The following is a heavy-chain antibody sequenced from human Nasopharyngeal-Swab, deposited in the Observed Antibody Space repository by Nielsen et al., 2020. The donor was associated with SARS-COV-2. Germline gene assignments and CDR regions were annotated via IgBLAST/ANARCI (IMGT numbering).Heavy chain of an antibody. Sequence: GGSLRLSCAASPFPVSSNYMTWVRQAPGKGLEWVSILYSGGSAYYADSVKGRFTISRHNSENTLYLQMNSLRGEDTAVYYCASSYSPGSGTTYGMDLWGQGTTVTVSS. V-gene: IGHV3-53*04. CDR2: LYSGGSA. D-gene: IGHD3-10*01. CDR3: ASSYSPGSGTTYGMDL. J-gene: IGHJ6*02. CDR1: PFPVSSNY.